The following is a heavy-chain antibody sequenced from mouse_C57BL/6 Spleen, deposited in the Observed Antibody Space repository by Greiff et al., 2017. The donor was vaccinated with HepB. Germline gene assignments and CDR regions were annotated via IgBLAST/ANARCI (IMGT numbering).Heavy chain of an antibody. V-gene: IGHV5-9*01. J-gene: IGHJ3*01. Sequence: EVMLVESGGGLVKPGGSLKLSCAASGFTFSSYTMSWVRQTPEKRLEWVATISGGGGNTYYPDRVKGRFTISRDNAKNTLYLQMSSLRSEDTALYYCARKGTYYDYDGGFAYWGQGTLVTVSS. CDR1: GFTFSSYT. CDR2: ISGGGGNT. D-gene: IGHD2-4*01. CDR3: ARKGTYYDYDGGFAY.